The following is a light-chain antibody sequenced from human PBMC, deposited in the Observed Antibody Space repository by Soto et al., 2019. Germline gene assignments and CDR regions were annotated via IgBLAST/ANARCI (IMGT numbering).Light chain of an antibody. V-gene: IGKV1-39*01. Sequence: DIQMTQYTSSLSASIGDRVIITCRASQSISNYLNWYQQKPGKAPKLLIFAASSLQSGVPSRFSGSGSGTNFTLTISSLQPEDFAAYYCQQSYSAPITFGQGTLLEI. J-gene: IGKJ5*01. CDR2: AAS. CDR1: QSISNY. CDR3: QQSYSAPIT.